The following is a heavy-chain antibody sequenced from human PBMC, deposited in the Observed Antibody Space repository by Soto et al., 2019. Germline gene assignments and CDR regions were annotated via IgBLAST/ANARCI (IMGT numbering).Heavy chain of an antibody. J-gene: IGHJ3*01. CDR1: GLTVSGKKY. CDR3: ATWHLQEHAYDV. CDR2: FYDLDGT. V-gene: IGHV3-53*01. D-gene: IGHD4-4*01. Sequence: DVQLVESGGGLIQPGGSLRLSCAVSGLTVSGKKYVAWFRQAPGKGLEWVSGFYDLDGTYYADSLKGRFTTSGDSSRTIVYLQMNGLRPEDTAVYYCATWHLQEHAYDVWGQGTTVTVSS.